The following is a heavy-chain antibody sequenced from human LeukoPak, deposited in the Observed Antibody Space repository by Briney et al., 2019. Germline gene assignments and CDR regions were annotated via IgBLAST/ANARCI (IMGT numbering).Heavy chain of an antibody. Sequence: SQTLSLTCDISGESVPGNIVAWNWIRQSPSRGLEWLGRTNYRSKWYNDYAVSVRGRITINPDTSKNRFSLQLDSVTPEDTAVYYCARGSSGSFDYWGQGTLVTVSS. CDR2: TNYRSKWYN. CDR3: ARGSSGSFDY. CDR1: GESVPGNIVA. J-gene: IGHJ4*02. V-gene: IGHV6-1*01. D-gene: IGHD6-19*01.